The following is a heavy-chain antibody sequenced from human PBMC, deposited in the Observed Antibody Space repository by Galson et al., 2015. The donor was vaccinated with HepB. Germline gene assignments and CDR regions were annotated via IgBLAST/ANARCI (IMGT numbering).Heavy chain of an antibody. Sequence: SLRLSCAASGFNFNTYAMSWLRQAPGKGLEWVAVISYDGSNKYYTDSAKGRFTISRDNSKNTLYLQMNSLKAEDTAVYYCASPGYTNAWYKAYFDFWGQGTLVAVSS. CDR1: GFNFNTYA. CDR2: ISYDGSNK. J-gene: IGHJ5*01. CDR3: ASPGYTNAWYKAYFDF. V-gene: IGHV3-30*04. D-gene: IGHD6-19*01.